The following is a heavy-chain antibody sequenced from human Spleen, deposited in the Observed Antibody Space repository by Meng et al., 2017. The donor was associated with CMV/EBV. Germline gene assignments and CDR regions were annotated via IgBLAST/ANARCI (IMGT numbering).Heavy chain of an antibody. J-gene: IGHJ4*02. Sequence: ASVKVSCKASGYTFTGYHMHWLRQAPGQGLEWMGWINPNSGGTDYAQKFQGRVTMTTDTSISTAYMELSSLTSDDTAVYYCARLVVATVQSDGDYWGQGTLVTVSS. CDR1: GYTFTGYH. CDR2: INPNSGGT. V-gene: IGHV1-2*02. D-gene: IGHD2-15*01. CDR3: ARLVVATVQSDGDY.